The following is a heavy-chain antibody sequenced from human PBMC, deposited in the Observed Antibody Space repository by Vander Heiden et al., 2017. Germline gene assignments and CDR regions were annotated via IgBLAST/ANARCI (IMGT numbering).Heavy chain of an antibody. CDR1: GFTFDDYA. Sequence: EVQLVESGGGLVQPDRSLRLPCAASGFTFDDYAMHWVRQAPGKGLEWVSGISWNSGSIGYADSVKGRFTISRDNAKNSLFLQMNSLRLEDTALYYCAKAQGSSGTFLAYWGQGTLVTVSS. CDR2: ISWNSGSI. CDR3: AKAQGSSGTFLAY. D-gene: IGHD6-19*01. J-gene: IGHJ4*02. V-gene: IGHV3-9*01.